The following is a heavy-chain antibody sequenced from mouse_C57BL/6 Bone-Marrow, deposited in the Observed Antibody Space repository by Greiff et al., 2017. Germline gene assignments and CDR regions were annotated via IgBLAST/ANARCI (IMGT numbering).Heavy chain of an antibody. CDR2: IHPNSGST. V-gene: IGHV1-64*01. CDR3: ARYGYDGPCWYFDV. Sequence: VQLQQPGAELVKPGASVKLSCKASGYTFTSYWMHWVKQRPGQGLEWIGMIHPNSGSTNYNEKFKSKATLTVDKSSSTAYMQLSSLTSEDSAVYYCARYGYDGPCWYFDVWGTGTTVTVSS. CDR1: GYTFTSYW. D-gene: IGHD2-2*01. J-gene: IGHJ1*03.